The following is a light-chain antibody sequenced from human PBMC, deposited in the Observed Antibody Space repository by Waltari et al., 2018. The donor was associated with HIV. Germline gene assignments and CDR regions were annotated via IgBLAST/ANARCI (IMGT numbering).Light chain of an antibody. V-gene: IGLV2-14*01. CDR3: SSYTSSSTLVV. J-gene: IGLJ2*01. CDR1: SSDVGGYNY. Sequence: QSALTQPASVSGSPGQSITISCTGTSSDVGGYNYVSWYQKHPGKAPKPMIYEVSNRPSGVSNRFSGSKSGNTASLTISGLQAEDEADYYCSSYTSSSTLVVFGGGTKLTVL. CDR2: EVS.